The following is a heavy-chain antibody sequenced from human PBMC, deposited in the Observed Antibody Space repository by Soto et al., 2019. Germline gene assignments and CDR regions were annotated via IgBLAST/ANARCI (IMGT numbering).Heavy chain of an antibody. CDR3: ARNLLGGYCSGGSCPILS. CDR2: IIPIFGTA. J-gene: IGHJ4*02. V-gene: IGHV1-69*13. CDR1: GGTFSSYS. D-gene: IGHD2-15*01. Sequence: GASVKVSCKASGGTFSSYSISWVLQAPGQGLEWMGGIIPIFGTANYAQKFQGRVTITADESTSTAYMELSSLRSEDTALYYCARNLLGGYCSGGSCPILSWGQGTLVTVSS.